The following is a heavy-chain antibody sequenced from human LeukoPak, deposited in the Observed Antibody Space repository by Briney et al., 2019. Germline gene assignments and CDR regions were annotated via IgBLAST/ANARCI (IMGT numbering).Heavy chain of an antibody. D-gene: IGHD6-13*01. J-gene: IGHJ4*02. CDR1: GGSMRSYY. Sequence: SETLSLTCTVSGGSMRSYYWGWIRQPPGKGLEWIGYIYYSGSTIYNPSLKSRVTISLDTSKNQFSLKLSSVTAADTAVYYCARDGAAAGWYDYWGQGTLVTVSS. CDR3: ARDGAAAGWYDY. V-gene: IGHV4-59*12. CDR2: IYYSGST.